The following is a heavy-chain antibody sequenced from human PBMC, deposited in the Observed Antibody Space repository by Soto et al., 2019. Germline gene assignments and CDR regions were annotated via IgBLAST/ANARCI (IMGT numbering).Heavy chain of an antibody. CDR3: ARGTTRGPQAYYYYGMDV. D-gene: IGHD1-7*01. J-gene: IGHJ6*02. CDR2: IYYSGST. Sequence: QVQLQESGPGLVKPSETLSLTCTVSGGSVSSGSYYWSWIRQPPGKGLEWIGYIYYSGSTNYNPSLKSRVTISVDTSKNQFSLKLSSVTAADTAVYYCARGTTRGPQAYYYYGMDVWGQGTTVTVSS. V-gene: IGHV4-61*01. CDR1: GGSVSSGSYY.